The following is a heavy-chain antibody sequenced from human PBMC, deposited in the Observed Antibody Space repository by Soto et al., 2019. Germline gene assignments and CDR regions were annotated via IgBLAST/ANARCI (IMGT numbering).Heavy chain of an antibody. CDR1: GYSFTSYW. D-gene: IGHD1-1*01. Sequence: PGESLKISCKGSGYSFTSYWISWVRQMPGKGLEWMGRIDPSDSYTNYSPSFQGHVTISADKSISTAYLQWSGLKASDTAMYYCARHGVQYYYYYGMDVWGQGTTVTVSS. V-gene: IGHV5-10-1*01. CDR2: IDPSDSYT. CDR3: ARHGVQYYYYYGMDV. J-gene: IGHJ6*02.